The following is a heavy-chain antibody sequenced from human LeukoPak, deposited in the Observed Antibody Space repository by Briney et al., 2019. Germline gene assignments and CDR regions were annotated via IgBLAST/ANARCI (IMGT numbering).Heavy chain of an antibody. CDR3: ARVLDITGTIFDAFDI. Sequence: GGSLRLSCAASGFTFSTYKMNWVRQAPGKGLEWVSSISGGSTTYMYYADSLRGRFTISRDNAKNSLYLQMDSLRAEDTAVYYCARVLDITGTIFDAFDIWGQGTMVTVSS. CDR2: ISGGSTTYM. D-gene: IGHD1-20*01. CDR1: GFTFSTYK. J-gene: IGHJ3*02. V-gene: IGHV3-21*01.